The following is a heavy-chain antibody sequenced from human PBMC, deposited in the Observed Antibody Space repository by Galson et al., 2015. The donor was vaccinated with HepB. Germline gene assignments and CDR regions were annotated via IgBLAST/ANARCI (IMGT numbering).Heavy chain of an antibody. Sequence: SLRLSCAASGFTFNSYGMHWVRQAPGKGLEWVAVISYDGSNKYYADSVKGRFTISRDNSKNTLYLQMNSLRAEDTAVYYCVKPHSPHNSGWCDDDAFDLWGQGTMVTVSP. CDR2: ISYDGSNK. D-gene: IGHD6-19*01. J-gene: IGHJ3*01. CDR1: GFTFNSYG. V-gene: IGHV3-30*18. CDR3: VKPHSPHNSGWCDDDAFDL.